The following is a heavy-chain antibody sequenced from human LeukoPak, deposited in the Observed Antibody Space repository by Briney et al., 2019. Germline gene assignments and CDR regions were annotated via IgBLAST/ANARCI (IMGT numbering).Heavy chain of an antibody. CDR1: GYTFTSYD. V-gene: IGHV1-18*01. CDR2: ISAYNGNT. D-gene: IGHD6-13*01. Sequence: ASVKVSCKASGYTFTSYDINWVRQAPGQGLEWMGWISAYNGNTHYAQKLQGRLTMTTDTSTSTAYMELRSLTSDDTAVYFCARESYSSSWYGYWGQGTLVTVSS. CDR3: ARESYSSSWYGY. J-gene: IGHJ4*02.